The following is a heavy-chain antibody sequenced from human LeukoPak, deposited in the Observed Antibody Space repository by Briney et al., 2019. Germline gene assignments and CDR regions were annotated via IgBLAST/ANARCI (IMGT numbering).Heavy chain of an antibody. D-gene: IGHD2-2*02. CDR1: GYTFTSYG. V-gene: IGHV1-18*01. CDR2: ISAYNGNT. Sequence: GASVKVSCKASGYTFTSYGISWVRQAPGQGLEWMGWISAYNGNTNYAQKLQGRVTMTTDTPTSTAYMELRSLRSDDTAVYYCARADIVVVPAAIRARYYFDYWGQGTLVTVSS. J-gene: IGHJ4*02. CDR3: ARADIVVVPAAIRARYYFDY.